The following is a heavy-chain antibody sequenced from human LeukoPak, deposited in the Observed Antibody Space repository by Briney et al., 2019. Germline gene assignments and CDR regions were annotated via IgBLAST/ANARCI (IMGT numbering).Heavy chain of an antibody. CDR3: ARDISPAHF. CDR1: GFTFSTYW. D-gene: IGHD2/OR15-2a*01. V-gene: IGHV3-74*01. CDR2: VNGDGSSK. Sequence: GGSLRLSCTASGFTFSTYWTHWVRQAPGKGLVWVSRVNGDGSSKVYADSVKGRFTISRDNAKNTLYLQMNSLRAEDTAVYYCARDISPAHFWGQGTLVTVSS. J-gene: IGHJ4*02.